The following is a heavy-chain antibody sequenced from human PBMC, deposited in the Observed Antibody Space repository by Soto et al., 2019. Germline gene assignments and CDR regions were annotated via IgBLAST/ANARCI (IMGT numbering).Heavy chain of an antibody. CDR1: GFTFSSYA. V-gene: IGHV3-30-3*01. J-gene: IGHJ4*02. CDR2: ISYDGSNK. CDR3: ESGTGPALDY. Sequence: GVSLRLSCAASGFTFSSYAMHWVRQAPGKGLEWVAVISYDGSNKYYADSVKGRFTISRDNSKNTLYLQMNSLRAEDTAVYYCESGTGPALDYWGQGTLVTVS.